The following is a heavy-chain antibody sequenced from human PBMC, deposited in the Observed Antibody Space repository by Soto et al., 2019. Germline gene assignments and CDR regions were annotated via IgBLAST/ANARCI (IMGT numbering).Heavy chain of an antibody. CDR3: VKEGSGWYSRGPLDF. Sequence: VQLLESGGGLVQPGGSLRLSCAASGFTFTNYAMNWVRQAPGKGLEWVSVISGSGGTAYYADSVKGRFTISIDNSNNMLYLQMNSLRAEDTAKYYCVKEGSGWYSRGPLDFWGRGTMVTVSS. CDR1: GFTFTNYA. CDR2: ISGSGGTA. J-gene: IGHJ3*01. V-gene: IGHV3-23*01. D-gene: IGHD6-19*01.